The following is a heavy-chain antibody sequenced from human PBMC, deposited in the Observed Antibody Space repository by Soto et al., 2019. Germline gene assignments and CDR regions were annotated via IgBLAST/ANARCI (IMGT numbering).Heavy chain of an antibody. D-gene: IGHD3-3*01. CDR2: ISGDGSNE. J-gene: IGHJ4*02. CDR1: GFTFINYA. Sequence: QERLVESGGGVVQPGRSLRLSCAVSGFTFINYAMHWVRQAPGKGLEWVALISGDGSNEYYADSVKGRFTISRDNSWNTVDLQMNSWRAEDTTVYYWTKRESGPRGGYDLGGFDYCGQGTLVTVSS. CDR3: TKRESGPRGGYDLGGFDY. V-gene: IGHV3-30-3*02.